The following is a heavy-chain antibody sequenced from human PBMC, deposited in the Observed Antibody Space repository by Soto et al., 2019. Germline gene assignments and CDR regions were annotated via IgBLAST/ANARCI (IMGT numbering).Heavy chain of an antibody. V-gene: IGHV3-74*01. CDR3: ARGSNHFDY. D-gene: IGHD4-4*01. CDR1: GFTFSPFW. Sequence: EVQLVESGGGLVQPGGSLRLSCAASGFTFSPFWMHWVRRVPGKGPVWVSRINSDGNSTSYADSVKGRFTISRDNAKNTLYLQINSLRAEDTAVYYCARGSNHFDYWGQGTLVTVSS. J-gene: IGHJ4*02. CDR2: INSDGNST.